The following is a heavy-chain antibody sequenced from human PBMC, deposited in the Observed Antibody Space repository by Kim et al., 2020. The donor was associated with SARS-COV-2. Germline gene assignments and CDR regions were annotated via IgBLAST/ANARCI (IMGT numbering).Heavy chain of an antibody. J-gene: IGHJ4*02. CDR2: INTDTGNP. CDR3: ARGIWGADRYTDS. Sequence: ASVKVSCKASGYTFTNNAISWVRQAPGQGLEWMGWINTDTGNPTYAQAFTRRFVFSVDTSVTTAYLQISSLEAEDTALYYCARGIWGADRYTDSWGQGTL. CDR1: GYTFTNNA. V-gene: IGHV7-4-1*02. D-gene: IGHD3-16*02.